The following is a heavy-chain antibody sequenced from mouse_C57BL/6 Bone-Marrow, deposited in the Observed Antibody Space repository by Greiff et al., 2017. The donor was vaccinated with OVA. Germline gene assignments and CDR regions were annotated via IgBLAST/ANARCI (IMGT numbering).Heavy chain of an antibody. CDR3: ARSSGSSYGGFAY. CDR1: GYTFTSYW. J-gene: IGHJ3*01. Sequence: QVQLQQSGAELVKPGASVKLSCKASGYTFTSYWMHWVKQRPGQGLEWIGMIHPNSGSTNYNEKFKSKATLTVDKSSSTAYMQLSSLTSEDSAVYYCARSSGSSYGGFAYWGQGTLVTVSA. CDR2: IHPNSGST. D-gene: IGHD1-1*01. V-gene: IGHV1-64*01.